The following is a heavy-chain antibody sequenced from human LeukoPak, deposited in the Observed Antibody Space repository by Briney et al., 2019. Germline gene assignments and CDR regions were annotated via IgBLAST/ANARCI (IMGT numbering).Heavy chain of an antibody. Sequence: GGSLRLSCAASGFTFSSYNMNWVRQAPGKGLEWVSSISSSSSYIYYADSVKGRFTISRDNAKNSLYLQMNSLRAEDTAEYYCARAPDTYCGGDCYSGDSVEYFQHWGQGTLVTVSS. D-gene: IGHD2-21*02. CDR1: GFTFSSYN. J-gene: IGHJ1*01. V-gene: IGHV3-21*01. CDR3: ARAPDTYCGGDCYSGDSVEYFQH. CDR2: ISSSSSYI.